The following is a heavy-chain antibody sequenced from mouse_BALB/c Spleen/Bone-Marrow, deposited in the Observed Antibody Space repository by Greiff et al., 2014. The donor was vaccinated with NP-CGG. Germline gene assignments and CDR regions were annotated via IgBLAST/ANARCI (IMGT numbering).Heavy chain of an antibody. V-gene: IGHV1S29*02. J-gene: IGHJ3*01. CDR1: GYTFTDYN. Sequence: EVQLQQSGSELVKPGASVKISCKASGYTFTDYNIHWVKQSHGRSLEWIGYIYPYNGGTAYNQKFKSKATLTVDNSSSTAYMELRSLTSEDSAVYYCARGRAYYANYGFAYWGQGTLVTVSA. CDR2: IYPYNGGT. CDR3: ARGRAYYANYGFAY. D-gene: IGHD2-10*01.